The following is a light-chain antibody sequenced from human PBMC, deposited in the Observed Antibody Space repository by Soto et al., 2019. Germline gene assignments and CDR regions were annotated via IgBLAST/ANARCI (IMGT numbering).Light chain of an antibody. CDR2: DVS. V-gene: IGLV2-14*01. J-gene: IGLJ2*01. CDR1: SSDVGGYNY. Sequence: QSALTQPASVSGSPGQSITISCTGTSSDVGGYNYVSWYQQHPGKAPKLMIYDVSNRPSGASNRFSGSKSGNTASLTISGLQAEDEADYYCCSYISSSTLVVFGGGTKVTVL. CDR3: CSYISSSTLVV.